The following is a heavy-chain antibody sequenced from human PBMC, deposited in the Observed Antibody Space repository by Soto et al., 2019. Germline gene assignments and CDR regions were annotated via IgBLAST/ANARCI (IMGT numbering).Heavy chain of an antibody. J-gene: IGHJ6*02. V-gene: IGHV1-69*01. Sequence: QVQLVQSGAEVKKPGSSVKVSCKASGCTFSSYAISWVRQAPGQGLEWMGGIIPIFGTANYAQKFQGRVTITADESTSTAYMELSSLRSEDTAVYYCARELGYCSGGSFYYGMDVWGQGTTVTVSS. D-gene: IGHD2-15*01. CDR1: GCTFSSYA. CDR3: ARELGYCSGGSFYYGMDV. CDR2: IIPIFGTA.